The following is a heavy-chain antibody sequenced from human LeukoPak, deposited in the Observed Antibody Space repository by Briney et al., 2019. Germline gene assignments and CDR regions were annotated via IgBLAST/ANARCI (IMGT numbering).Heavy chain of an antibody. V-gene: IGHV3-48*03. CDR3: ARDRGYSSGWYDY. J-gene: IGHJ4*02. CDR1: VFTFSSYE. D-gene: IGHD6-19*01. Sequence: AGVSLRLSCAASVFTFSSYEMNCLRQAPGKGLEGVSYISSSGSNIYYADSVKGRFTISRDNAKNSLYLQMNSLRAEDTAVYYCARDRGYSSGWYDYWGQGTLVTVSS. CDR2: ISSSGSNI.